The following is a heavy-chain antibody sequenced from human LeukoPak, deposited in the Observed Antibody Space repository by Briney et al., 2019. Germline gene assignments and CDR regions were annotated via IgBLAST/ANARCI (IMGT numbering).Heavy chain of an antibody. CDR1: GYTFTSYG. Sequence: ASVKVSCKASGYTFTSYGISWVRQAPGQGLEWMGRINPNSGGTNYAQKFQGRVTMTRDTSISTAYMELSRLRSDDTAVYYCAIHSGSYKKGVDYWGQGTLVTVSS. D-gene: IGHD1-26*01. V-gene: IGHV1-2*06. CDR2: INPNSGGT. CDR3: AIHSGSYKKGVDY. J-gene: IGHJ4*02.